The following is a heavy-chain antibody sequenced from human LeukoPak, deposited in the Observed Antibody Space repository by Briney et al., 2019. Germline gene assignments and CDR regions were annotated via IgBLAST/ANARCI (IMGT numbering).Heavy chain of an antibody. CDR2: ISYDGSNK. CDR1: GFTFSSYA. Sequence: PGGSLRLSCAASGFTFSSYAMSWVRQAPGKGLEWVAVISYDGSNKYYADSVKGRFTISRDNSKNTLYLQMNSLRAEDTAVYYCAKEGSYYDSSGYYYDYWGQGTLVTVSS. CDR3: AKEGSYYDSSGYYYDY. D-gene: IGHD3-22*01. V-gene: IGHV3-30*18. J-gene: IGHJ4*02.